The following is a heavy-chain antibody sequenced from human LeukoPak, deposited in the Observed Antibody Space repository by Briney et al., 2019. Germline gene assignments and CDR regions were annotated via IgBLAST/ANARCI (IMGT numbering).Heavy chain of an antibody. CDR1: GYTFTSYV. CDR3: AREVKDIVLMVYASWFDP. V-gene: IGHV1-3*01. CDR2: INDGNGNT. J-gene: IGHJ5*02. Sequence: ASVKVSCKASGYTFTSYVMHWVRQAPGQRLEWMGCINDGNGNTKYSQEFQGRVTMTRDTSISTAYMELSRLRSDDTAVYYCAREVKDIVLMVYASWFDPWGQGTLVTVSS. D-gene: IGHD2-8*01.